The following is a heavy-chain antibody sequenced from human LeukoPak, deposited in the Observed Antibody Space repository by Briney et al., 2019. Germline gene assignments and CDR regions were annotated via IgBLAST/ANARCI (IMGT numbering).Heavy chain of an antibody. D-gene: IGHD6-13*01. J-gene: IGHJ4*02. CDR1: RVTFSSYA. CDR3: AKLEQQLGIDY. CDR2: ISGSGGST. Sequence: GGSLRLSCGSSRVTFSSYAMLWVRQAPGKGLEWVSAISGSGGSTYYADSVKGRFTISRDNSKNTLYLQMNSLRAEDTAVYYCAKLEQQLGIDYWGQGTLVTVSS. V-gene: IGHV3-23*01.